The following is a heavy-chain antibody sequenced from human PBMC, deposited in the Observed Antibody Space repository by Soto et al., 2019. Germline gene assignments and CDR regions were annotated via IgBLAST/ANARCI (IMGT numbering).Heavy chain of an antibody. J-gene: IGHJ4*02. CDR3: ASYQASTTDRLLQY. CDR1: GDTFAFFG. D-gene: IGHD1-26*01. Sequence: ASVKVSCKASGDTFAFFGFSWVRQAPGQGLEWLGWISAYNGNTHYAQKVRDRVTLTTDTSTNTAYMELRSLTSDDTAVYYCASYQASTTDRLLQYWGQGTLVTVS. CDR2: ISAYNGNT. V-gene: IGHV1-18*01.